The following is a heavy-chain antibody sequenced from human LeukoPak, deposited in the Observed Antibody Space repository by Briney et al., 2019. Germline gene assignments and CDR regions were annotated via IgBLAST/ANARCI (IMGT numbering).Heavy chain of an antibody. D-gene: IGHD6-6*01. V-gene: IGHV4-34*01. CDR1: GGSFSGYY. CDR3: AREGAIAARPIDY. J-gene: IGHJ4*02. Sequence: SETLSLTCAVYGGSFSGYYWSWIRQPPGKGLEWIGEINHSGSTNYNPSLKSRVTISVDTSKNQFSLKLSSVTAADTAVYYCAREGAIAARPIDYWGQGTLVTVSS. CDR2: INHSGST.